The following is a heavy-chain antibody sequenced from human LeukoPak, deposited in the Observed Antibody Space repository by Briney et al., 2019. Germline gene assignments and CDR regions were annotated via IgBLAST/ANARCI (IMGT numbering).Heavy chain of an antibody. D-gene: IGHD5-12*01. CDR2: ISYDGSNK. Sequence: GGSLRLSCAASGFTFSSYAMHWVRQAPGKGLEWVAVISYDGSNKYYADSVKGRFTISRDNSKNTLYLQMNSLRAEDTAVYYCARAPRGGYSGYDSYFDYWGQGTLVTVSS. V-gene: IGHV3-30*04. CDR3: ARAPRGGYSGYDSYFDY. J-gene: IGHJ4*02. CDR1: GFTFSSYA.